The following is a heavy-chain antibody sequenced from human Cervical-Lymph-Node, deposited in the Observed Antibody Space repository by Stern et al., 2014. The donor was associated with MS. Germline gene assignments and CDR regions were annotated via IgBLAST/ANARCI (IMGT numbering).Heavy chain of an antibody. CDR3: ARDRIAAAGTDWFDP. CDR2: INAGNGNT. CDR1: GYTFTSYA. V-gene: IGHV1-3*01. Sequence: QVQLVQSGAEVKKPGASVKVSCKASGYTFTSYAMHWVRQAPGQRLEWMGWINAGNGNTKYSQKFQGRVTITRDTSASTAYMELSSLRSEDTAVYYCARDRIAAAGTDWFDPWGQGTLVTVSS. D-gene: IGHD6-13*01. J-gene: IGHJ5*02.